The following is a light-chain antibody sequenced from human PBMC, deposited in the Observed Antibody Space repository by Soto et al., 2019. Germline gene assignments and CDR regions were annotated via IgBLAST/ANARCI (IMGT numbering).Light chain of an antibody. CDR2: GAS. CDR1: QSVSSK. Sequence: EIVLTQSPGTLSVSPGERATLSCRASQSVSSKLAWYQQKPGQAPRLLFYGASTGATGIPARFSGSGSETEFTLSISSLQSEDFAVYYCQQYNNWPGTFGQGTKVDSK. J-gene: IGKJ1*01. V-gene: IGKV3-15*01. CDR3: QQYNNWPGT.